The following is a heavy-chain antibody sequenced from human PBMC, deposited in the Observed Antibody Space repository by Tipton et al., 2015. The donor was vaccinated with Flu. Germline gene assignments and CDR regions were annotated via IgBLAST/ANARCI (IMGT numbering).Heavy chain of an antibody. Sequence: TLSLTCTVSGGSISSSSYYWGWIRQPPGKGLEWIGSIYYSGSTYYNPSLKSRVTISVDTSKNQFSLKLSSVTAADTAAYYCARRYYYDSSGYDYWGQGTLVTVSS. D-gene: IGHD3-22*01. CDR1: GGSISSSSYY. CDR2: IYYSGST. CDR3: ARRYYYDSSGYDY. J-gene: IGHJ4*02. V-gene: IGHV4-39*01.